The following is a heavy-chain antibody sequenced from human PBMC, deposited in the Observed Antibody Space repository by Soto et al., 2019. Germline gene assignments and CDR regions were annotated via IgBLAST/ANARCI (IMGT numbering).Heavy chain of an antibody. V-gene: IGHV3-11*05. CDR1: GFTFSDYY. J-gene: IGHJ2*01. CDR2: INSSSTYT. D-gene: IGHD6-13*01. Sequence: QVQLVESGGGLVKPGGSLRLSCATSGFTFSDYYRSWIRRATGKGLEWVSYINSSSTYTNYADSVKGRFTISRDNAKNSLYLQMNSLRAEDTSVYYCARIIATAGGLRYFDLWGRGTLVTVSS. CDR3: ARIIATAGGLRYFDL.